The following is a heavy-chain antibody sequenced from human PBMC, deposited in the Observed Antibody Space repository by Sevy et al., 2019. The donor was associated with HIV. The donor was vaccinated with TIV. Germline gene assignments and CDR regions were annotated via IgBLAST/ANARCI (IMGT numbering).Heavy chain of an antibody. Sequence: GGYLRLSCAASGFTFSSYSMNWVRQAPGKGLEWVSYISSSSSTIYYADSVKGRFTISRDNAKNSLYLQMNSLRDEDTAVYYCARGRITMTYGDAFDIWGQGTMVTVSS. V-gene: IGHV3-48*02. D-gene: IGHD3-22*01. CDR2: ISSSSSTI. CDR1: GFTFSSYS. CDR3: ARGRITMTYGDAFDI. J-gene: IGHJ3*02.